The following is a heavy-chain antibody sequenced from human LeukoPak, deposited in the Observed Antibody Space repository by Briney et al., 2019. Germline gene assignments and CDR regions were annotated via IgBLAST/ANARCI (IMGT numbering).Heavy chain of an antibody. V-gene: IGHV3-21*01. CDR3: ARGTYGDQDIFDY. D-gene: IGHD4-17*01. CDR2: ISISSSYI. Sequence: GGSLRLSCAASGFTFSSYSMNWVRQAPGKGLEWVLSISISSSYIYNADSVKGRFTISRDNAKNSLYLQMNSLRAEDTAVYYCARGTYGDQDIFDYWAREPWSPSPQ. CDR1: GFTFSSYS. J-gene: IGHJ4*02.